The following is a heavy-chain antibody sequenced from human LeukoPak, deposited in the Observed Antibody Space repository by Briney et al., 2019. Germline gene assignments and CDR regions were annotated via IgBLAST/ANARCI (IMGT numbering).Heavy chain of an antibody. V-gene: IGHV3-9*01. CDR3: TRDASGFGECPDH. Sequence: GGSLRLSCVASGFTFENRAMHWVRLSPGKGLEWVSGISWSSTTITYVDSVKGRFTISRDNAKSSLYLQMNSLRPEDTALYYCTRDASGFGECPDHWGQGTLVTVSS. D-gene: IGHD3-10*01. J-gene: IGHJ4*02. CDR1: GFTFENRA. CDR2: ISWSSTTI.